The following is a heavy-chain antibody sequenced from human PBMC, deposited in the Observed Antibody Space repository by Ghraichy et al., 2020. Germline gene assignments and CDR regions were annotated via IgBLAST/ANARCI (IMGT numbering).Heavy chain of an antibody. CDR1: GGSISSYY. D-gene: IGHD3-22*01. Sequence: SQTLSLTCSVSGGSISSYYWSWIRQPPGKGLEWIGYIYYSGSTNYNPSLKSRVTISVDTSKNQFSLKVTSVTAADTAVYYCARVLYDSSAYHFDYWGQGTLVTVSS. V-gene: IGHV4-59*01. J-gene: IGHJ4*02. CDR3: ARVLYDSSAYHFDY. CDR2: IYYSGST.